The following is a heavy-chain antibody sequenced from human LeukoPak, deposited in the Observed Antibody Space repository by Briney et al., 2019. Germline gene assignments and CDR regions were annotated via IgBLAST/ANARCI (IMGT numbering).Heavy chain of an antibody. CDR1: GFTFSNYW. CDR2: INQDGSEK. Sequence: PGGSLRLSCAASGFTFSNYWINWVRQAPGKGLEWVANINQDGSEKSFVDSVKGRFIISRDNAKNSLCLQMNSLRAEDTAVYYCARSNWFDPWGQGTLVTVSS. V-gene: IGHV3-7*01. CDR3: ARSNWFDP. J-gene: IGHJ5*02.